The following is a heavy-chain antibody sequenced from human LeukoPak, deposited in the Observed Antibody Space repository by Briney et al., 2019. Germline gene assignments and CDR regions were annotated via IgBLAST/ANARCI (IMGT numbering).Heavy chain of an antibody. CDR1: GDSISSGAYY. Sequence: KASPTLSLTCTVSGDSISSGAYYWSWIRQHPGRGLEWIGYIYYSGSTYYNPSLKSRVTISVDTSKNQFSLKLSSVTAADTAVYYCASLSSIADRRGYFQHWGQGTLVTVSS. V-gene: IGHV4-31*03. CDR2: IYYSGST. D-gene: IGHD6-6*01. CDR3: ASLSSIADRRGYFQH. J-gene: IGHJ1*01.